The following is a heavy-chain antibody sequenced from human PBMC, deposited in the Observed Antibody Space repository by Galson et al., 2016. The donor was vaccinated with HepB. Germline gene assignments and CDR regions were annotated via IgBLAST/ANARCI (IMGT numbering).Heavy chain of an antibody. J-gene: IGHJ4*02. CDR3: ARHALLGAKDFHN. D-gene: IGHD1-26*01. CDR1: GGPITNNYY. Sequence: SETLSLTCTVSGGPITNNYYWAWIRQSPGKGLEWIGSLHRGGTTYYNPSLMSRFTTSVDTSKNQFSLNLNSVTAADTAVYYCARHALLGAKDFHNWGQGTLVTVS. V-gene: IGHV4-39*01. CDR2: LHRGGTT.